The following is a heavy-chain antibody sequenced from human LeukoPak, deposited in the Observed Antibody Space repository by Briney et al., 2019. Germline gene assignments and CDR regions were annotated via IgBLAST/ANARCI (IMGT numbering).Heavy chain of an antibody. J-gene: IGHJ4*02. CDR3: AKLLGTATTYDY. CDR1: GFTFNTHW. D-gene: IGHD5-24*01. CDR2: INPDGSQK. Sequence: GGALTLSCEASGFTFNTHWMSWVRQAPGKGLEWVASINPDGSQKYYLDSMKGRFTISRDNTRNSLYLQVYSLGAEDTAVYYCAKLLGTATTYDYWGQGTLVTVSS. V-gene: IGHV3-7*01.